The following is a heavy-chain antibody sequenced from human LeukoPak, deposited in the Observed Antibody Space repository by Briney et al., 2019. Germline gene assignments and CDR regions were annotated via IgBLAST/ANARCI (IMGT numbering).Heavy chain of an antibody. J-gene: IGHJ3*02. CDR1: GFTFSSYS. D-gene: IGHD3-3*02. Sequence: PGGSLRLSCAASGFTFSSYSMNWVRQAPGKGLEWVSCISSSSTYKYYADSIKGRFTISRDNAKNSLYLQMNSLRAEDTAVYYCARHFSPGVTSDAFDIWGQGTMVTVSS. CDR3: ARHFSPGVTSDAFDI. V-gene: IGHV3-21*01. CDR2: ISSSSTYK.